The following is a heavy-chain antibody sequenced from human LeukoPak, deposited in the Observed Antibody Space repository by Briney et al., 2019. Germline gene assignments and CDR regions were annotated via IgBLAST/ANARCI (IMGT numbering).Heavy chain of an antibody. Sequence: PGGSLRLSCAASGFTFSSYAMSWVRQAPGRGLEWVSAISGSGGSTYYADSVKGRFTISRDNSKNTLYLQMNSLRAEDTAVYYCAKDPQLRYFDWSRVNWFDPWGQGTLVTVSS. V-gene: IGHV3-23*01. CDR1: GFTFSSYA. D-gene: IGHD3-9*01. CDR3: AKDPQLRYFDWSRVNWFDP. CDR2: ISGSGGST. J-gene: IGHJ5*02.